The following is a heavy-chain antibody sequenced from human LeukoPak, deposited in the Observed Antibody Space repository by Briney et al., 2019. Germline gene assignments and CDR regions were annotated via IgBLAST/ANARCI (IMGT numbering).Heavy chain of an antibody. V-gene: IGHV3-21*01. D-gene: IGHD6-13*01. J-gene: IGHJ4*02. CDR3: ARGTIAAAGYYYFDY. CDR2: ISSSSSYI. CDR1: GFTFSRHS. Sequence: GGSLRLSCAASGFTFSRHSMNWVRQAPGKGLEWDSSISSSSSYIYSADSVKGRFTTSRDNAKNSLYLQMNSLRAEDTAVYYCARGTIAAAGYYYFDYWGQGTQVTVSS.